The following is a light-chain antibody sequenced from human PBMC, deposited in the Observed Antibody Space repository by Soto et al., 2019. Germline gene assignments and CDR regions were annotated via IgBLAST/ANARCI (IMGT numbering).Light chain of an antibody. V-gene: IGKV3-15*01. J-gene: IGKJ1*01. Sequence: EIVMTQSPATLSVSPGESATLSCRASQSISSFKLAWYQQHPGQAPRLLMYGASKRATGIPARFSGSGSGTEFTLTIRSLQSEDFAVYYCQQYDYWPRTFGQGTKVDIK. CDR2: GAS. CDR3: QQYDYWPRT. CDR1: QSISSFK.